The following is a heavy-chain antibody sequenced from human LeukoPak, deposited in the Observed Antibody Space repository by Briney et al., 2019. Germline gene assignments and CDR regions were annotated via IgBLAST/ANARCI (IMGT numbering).Heavy chain of an antibody. CDR3: ATDCTNGVCYRVPGDY. J-gene: IGHJ4*02. D-gene: IGHD2-8*01. V-gene: IGHV3-30-3*01. Sequence: GRSLRLSCAASGFTFSSYAMHWVRQAPGKGLEWVAVISYDGSNKYYADSVKGRFTISRDNSKNTLYLQMNSLGAEDTAVYYCATDCTNGVCYRVPGDYWGQGTLVTVSS. CDR1: GFTFSSYA. CDR2: ISYDGSNK.